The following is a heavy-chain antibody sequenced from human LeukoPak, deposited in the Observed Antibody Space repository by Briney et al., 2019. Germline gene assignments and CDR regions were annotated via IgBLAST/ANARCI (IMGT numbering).Heavy chain of an antibody. CDR3: ARVESAVAGTSRDYSYYYYMDV. CDR1: GDSISSGDYY. Sequence: PSDTLSLTCTVSGDSISSGDYYWSWIRQPAGKGLEWSRRIYSSGTTNYNPSLKSRVTISIDTSNNQFSLRLSSVTAAAPAVYFCARVESAVAGTSRDYSYYYYMDVWGKGTTVTVSS. V-gene: IGHV4-61*02. CDR2: IYSSGTT. D-gene: IGHD6-19*01. J-gene: IGHJ6*03.